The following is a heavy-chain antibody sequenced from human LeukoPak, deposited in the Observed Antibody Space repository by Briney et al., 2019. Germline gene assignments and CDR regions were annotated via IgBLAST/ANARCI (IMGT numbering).Heavy chain of an antibody. V-gene: IGHV3-30*03. J-gene: IGHJ4*02. CDR3: VRDYYDSSGYFSGGY. CDR1: RFTFSNYD. D-gene: IGHD3-22*01. CDR2: ISSDGSDK. Sequence: GGSLRLSCAASRFTFSNYDMHWVRQAPGKGLEWVAVISSDGSDKHFADSVKGRFTISRDNSKNTLYLQMNSLRAVDTAVFYCVRDYYDSSGYFSGGYWGQGTLVTVSS.